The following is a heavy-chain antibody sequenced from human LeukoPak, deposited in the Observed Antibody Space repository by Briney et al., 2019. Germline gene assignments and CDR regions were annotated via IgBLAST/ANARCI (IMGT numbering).Heavy chain of an antibody. V-gene: IGHV3-30*03. CDR1: GFTFSSYG. D-gene: IGHD5-18*01. CDR2: ISYDGSNK. Sequence: HPGRSLRLSCAASGFTFSSYGMHWVRQAPGKGLEWVAVISYDGSNKYYADSVKGRFTISRDNSKNTLYLQMNSLRAEDTAVYYCARDKDTAIALGYWGQGTLVTVSS. J-gene: IGHJ4*02. CDR3: ARDKDTAIALGY.